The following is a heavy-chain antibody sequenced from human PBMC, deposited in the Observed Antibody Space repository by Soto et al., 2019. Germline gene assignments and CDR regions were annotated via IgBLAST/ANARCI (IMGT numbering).Heavy chain of an antibody. CDR2: IYYSGST. CDR3: ARIVLSGYYFFDY. V-gene: IGHV4-31*03. Sequence: TLSLTCTVSGGSISSGGYYWSWIRQHPGKGLEWIGYIYYSGSTYYNPSLKSRVTISVDTSKNQFSLKLSFVTAADTAVYYCARIVLSGYYFFDYWGQGTLVTV. D-gene: IGHD3-22*01. J-gene: IGHJ4*02. CDR1: GGSISSGGYY.